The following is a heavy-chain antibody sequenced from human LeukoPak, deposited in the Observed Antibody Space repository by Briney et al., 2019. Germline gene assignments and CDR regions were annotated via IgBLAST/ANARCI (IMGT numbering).Heavy chain of an antibody. V-gene: IGHV3-23*01. D-gene: IGHD1-7*01. CDR2: ISGSGGST. Sequence: GGSLRLSCEASGFTFRDYAMSWVRQAPGKGLKWVSGISGSGGSTYYADSVKGRFTISRDNSKNTLYLQMNSLRAEDTAVYYCAKEGKTRNWNYSQAKPVYWGQGTLVTVSS. CDR1: GFTFRDYA. J-gene: IGHJ4*02. CDR3: AKEGKTRNWNYSQAKPVY.